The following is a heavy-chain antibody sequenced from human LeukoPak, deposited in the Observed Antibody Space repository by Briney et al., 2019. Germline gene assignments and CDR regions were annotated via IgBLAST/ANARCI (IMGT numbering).Heavy chain of an antibody. Sequence: SETLSLTCTVSGGSISSGGYYWSWIRQHPGKGLEWIGYIYYSGSTYYNPSLKSRVTISVDTSKDQFSLKLSSVTAADTAVYYCASGGLTTFGYWGQGTLVTVSS. CDR3: ASGGLTTFGY. CDR2: IYYSGST. V-gene: IGHV4-31*03. CDR1: GGSISSGGYY. J-gene: IGHJ4*02. D-gene: IGHD4-11*01.